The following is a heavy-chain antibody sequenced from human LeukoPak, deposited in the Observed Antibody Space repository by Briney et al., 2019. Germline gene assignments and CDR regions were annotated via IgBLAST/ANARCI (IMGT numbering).Heavy chain of an antibody. CDR2: IYYSGST. V-gene: IGHV4-59*01. J-gene: IGHJ5*02. Sequence: SETLSLTCTVSGGSIISYYWSWIRQPPGKGLEWMGYIYYSGSTNYNPSLKSRVTISVDTSKNQFSLKLSSVTAADTAVYYCARLTGYSSGSWFDPWGQGTLVTVSS. CDR1: GGSIISYY. D-gene: IGHD3-9*01. CDR3: ARLTGYSSGSWFDP.